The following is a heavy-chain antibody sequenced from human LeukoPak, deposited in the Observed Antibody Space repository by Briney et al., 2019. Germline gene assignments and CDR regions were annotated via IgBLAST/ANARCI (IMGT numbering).Heavy chain of an antibody. J-gene: IGHJ4*02. V-gene: IGHV3-21*01. CDR3: ARHYGSTRRFDY. CDR2: ISSDSRYI. D-gene: IGHD3-10*01. CDR1: GFTFSGYS. Sequence: GGSLRLSCAASGFTFSGYSMNWVRQAPGKGLEWVSAISSDSRYIYYADSVKGRFTISRDNAKNSLYLQMNSLRAEDTAVYYCARHYGSTRRFDYWGQGTLVTVSS.